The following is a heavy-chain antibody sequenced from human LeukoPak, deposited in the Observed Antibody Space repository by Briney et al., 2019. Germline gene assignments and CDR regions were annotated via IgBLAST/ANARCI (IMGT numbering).Heavy chain of an antibody. J-gene: IGHJ6*03. V-gene: IGHV3-23*01. CDR3: AKRGGLHPLDYYYYYMDV. Sequence: GGSLRLSCAVSGFTFSSFAMSWVRQAPGKGLEWVSAISGSGGSTYYADSVKGRFTISRDNSKNTLYLQMNSLRAEDTAVYYCAKRGGLHPLDYYYYYMDVWGKGTTVTVSS. CDR1: GFTFSSFA. CDR2: ISGSGGST. D-gene: IGHD2-21*02.